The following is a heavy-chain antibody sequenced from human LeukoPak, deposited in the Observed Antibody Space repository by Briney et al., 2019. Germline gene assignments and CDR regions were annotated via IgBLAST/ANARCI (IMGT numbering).Heavy chain of an antibody. V-gene: IGHV4-39*01. D-gene: IGHD2-15*01. CDR1: GVSISSSNSY. CDR3: ASSGGSLFFDY. Sequence: KASETLSLTCTVSGVSISSSNSYWGWLRQPPGKGLEWIGSIYYSGNTYYNASLKSQVSISIDTSKNQFSLRLTSVTAADTAVYYCASSGGSLFFDYWGQGTLVTVSS. CDR2: IYYSGNT. J-gene: IGHJ4*02.